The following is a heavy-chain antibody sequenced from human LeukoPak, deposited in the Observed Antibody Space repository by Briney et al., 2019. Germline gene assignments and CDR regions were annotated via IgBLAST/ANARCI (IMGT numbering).Heavy chain of an antibody. CDR3: VLGLFDY. V-gene: IGHV3-30*02. J-gene: IGHJ4*02. Sequence: GGSLRLSCAASGFTFSSYGMHWVRQAPGKGLEWVAFIRYGGSNKYYADSVKGRFTISRDNSKNTLYLQMNSLRAEDTAVYYCVLGLFDYWGQGTLVTVSS. D-gene: IGHD2-15*01. CDR1: GFTFSSYG. CDR2: IRYGGSNK.